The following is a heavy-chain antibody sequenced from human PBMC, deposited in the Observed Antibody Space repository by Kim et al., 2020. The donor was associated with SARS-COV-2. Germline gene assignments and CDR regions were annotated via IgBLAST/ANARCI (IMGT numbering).Heavy chain of an antibody. D-gene: IGHD2-21*02. Sequence: GGSLRLSCAASGFTFSSHIMNWVRQVPGKGPEWIAYISRRSGSKYYANSVKGRFTVSRDNGKNSVYLQMNSLRDEDSARYYCARGEDCGGDCYPGYSYAMDVWGQGTTVTVSS. CDR1: GFTFSSHI. CDR2: ISRRSGSK. V-gene: IGHV3-48*02. J-gene: IGHJ6*02. CDR3: ARGEDCGGDCYPGYSYAMDV.